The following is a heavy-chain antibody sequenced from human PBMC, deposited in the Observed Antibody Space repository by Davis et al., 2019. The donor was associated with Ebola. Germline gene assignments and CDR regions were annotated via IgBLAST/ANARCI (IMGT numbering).Heavy chain of an antibody. Sequence: MPSETLSLTCTVSGGSISSSSYYWGWIRQPPGKGLEWIGEINHSGSTNYNPSLKSRVTISVDTSKNQFSLKLSSVTAADTAVYYCASTTNWGTLFYYYYGMDVWGQGTTVTVSS. D-gene: IGHD7-27*01. CDR3: ASTTNWGTLFYYYYGMDV. J-gene: IGHJ6*02. CDR2: INHSGST. V-gene: IGHV4-39*07. CDR1: GGSISSSSYY.